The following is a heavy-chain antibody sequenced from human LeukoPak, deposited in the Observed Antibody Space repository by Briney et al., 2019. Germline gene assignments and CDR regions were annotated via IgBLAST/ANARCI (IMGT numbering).Heavy chain of an antibody. J-gene: IGHJ4*02. D-gene: IGHD3-22*01. CDR1: GGSISSYY. CDR3: AEWYYYDSSGYLR. Sequence: SETLSLTCTVSGGSISSYYWSWIRQPPGKGLEWIGSIYHSGSTYYNPSLKSRVTISVDTSKNQFSLKLSSVTAADTAVYYCAEWYYYDSSGYLRWGQGTLVTVSS. V-gene: IGHV4-59*04. CDR2: IYHSGST.